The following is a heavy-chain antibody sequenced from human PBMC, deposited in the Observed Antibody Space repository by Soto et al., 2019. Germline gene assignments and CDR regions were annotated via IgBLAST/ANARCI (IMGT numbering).Heavy chain of an antibody. D-gene: IGHD6-6*01. CDR2: INHSGST. Sequence: SETLSLTCAVYGGSFSGYYWSRIRQPPGKGLEWIGEINHSGSTNYNPSLKSRVTISVDTSKNQFSLKLSSVTAADTAVYYCAREAIAARPFAFDIWGQGTMVTVSS. CDR3: AREAIAARPFAFDI. V-gene: IGHV4-34*01. CDR1: GGSFSGYY. J-gene: IGHJ3*02.